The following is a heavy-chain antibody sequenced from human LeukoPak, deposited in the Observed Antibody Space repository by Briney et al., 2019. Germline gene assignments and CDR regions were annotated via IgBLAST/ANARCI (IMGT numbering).Heavy chain of an antibody. D-gene: IGHD2-15*01. Sequence: PGGSLRLSCAASGISLSGNWMQWVRQAPGKGLVWVSRINSDGSSTSYADSVKGRFTISRDNAKNTLYLQMNSLRAEDTAVYYCARRDNYDYWGQGTLVTVSS. CDR1: GISLSGNW. CDR2: INSDGSST. CDR3: ARRDNYDY. V-gene: IGHV3-74*01. J-gene: IGHJ4*02.